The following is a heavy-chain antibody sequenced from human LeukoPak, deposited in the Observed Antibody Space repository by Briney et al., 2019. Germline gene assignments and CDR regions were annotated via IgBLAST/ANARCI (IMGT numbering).Heavy chain of an antibody. Sequence: GGSLRLSCAASGFTVSNNYMGWVRQAPGKGLEWVSIIYSGGSTYYADSVKGRFTISRDNSKNTPYLQMNSLRAEDTAVYYCARDYPFDAFDIWGQGTMVTVSS. CDR2: IYSGGST. J-gene: IGHJ3*02. V-gene: IGHV3-66*01. CDR1: GFTVSNNY. CDR3: ARDYPFDAFDI.